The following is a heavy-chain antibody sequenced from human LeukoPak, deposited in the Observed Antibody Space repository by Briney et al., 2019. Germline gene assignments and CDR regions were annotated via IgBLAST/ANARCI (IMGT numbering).Heavy chain of an antibody. V-gene: IGHV4-39*07. J-gene: IGHJ4*02. CDR2: ICYSGTT. CDR1: GGSFSSSNYC. Sequence: SETLSLTCTVSGGSFSSSNYCWGWIRQPPGKGLEWIGSICYSGTTYYNPSLKSRVTISVDTSKNQFSLKLNSVTAADTAVYYCARDRNYGLAAAVDYWGQGTLVTVSS. CDR3: ARDRNYGLAAAVDY. D-gene: IGHD6-13*01.